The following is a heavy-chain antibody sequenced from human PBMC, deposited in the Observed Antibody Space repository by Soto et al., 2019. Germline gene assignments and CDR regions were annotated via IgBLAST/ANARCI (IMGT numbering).Heavy chain of an antibody. J-gene: IGHJ4*01. CDR2: IYYNGRT. V-gene: IGHV4-61*01. D-gene: IGHD2-21*02. Sequence: PSETLSLTCTVSGGSVSSVTYYWSWIRQPPGKGLEWIGYIYYNGRTTYNPSLESRVTMSVDTSKNQFSLKLTSVTAADTAVYYCARDRVTTPRFYDYRGRGTLVTVSS. CDR3: ARDRVTTPRFYDY. CDR1: GGSVSSVTYY.